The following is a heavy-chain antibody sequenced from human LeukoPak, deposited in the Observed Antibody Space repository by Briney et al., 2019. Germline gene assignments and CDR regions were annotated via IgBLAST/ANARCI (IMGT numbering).Heavy chain of an antibody. Sequence: PGGSLRLSCAASGFTFSSYEMNWVCQAPGKGLEWVSYISSSGSTIYYADSVKGRFTISRDNSKNTLYLQMNSLRAEDTAVYYCAKGGYCSGGSCYNWFDPWGQGTLVTVSS. CDR3: AKGGYCSGGSCYNWFDP. V-gene: IGHV3-48*03. CDR2: ISSSGSTI. D-gene: IGHD2-15*01. CDR1: GFTFSSYE. J-gene: IGHJ5*02.